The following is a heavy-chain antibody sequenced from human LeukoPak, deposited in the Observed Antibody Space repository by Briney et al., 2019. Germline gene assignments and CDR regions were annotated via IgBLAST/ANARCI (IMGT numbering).Heavy chain of an antibody. CDR2: IYYSGST. J-gene: IGHJ4*02. V-gene: IGHV4-31*03. CDR1: GGSISSGGYY. Sequence: SETLSLTCTVSGGSISSGGYYWSWIRQHQGKGLEWIGYIYYSGSTYYNPSLKSRVTISVDTSKNQFSLKLSSVTAADTAVYYCARIISSEMATISGFYFDYWGQGTLVTVSS. CDR3: ARIISSEMATISGFYFDY. D-gene: IGHD5-24*01.